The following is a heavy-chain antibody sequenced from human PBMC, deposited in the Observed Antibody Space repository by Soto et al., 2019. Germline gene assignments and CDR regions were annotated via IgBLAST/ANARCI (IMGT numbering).Heavy chain of an antibody. D-gene: IGHD2-15*01. V-gene: IGHV4-59*01. Sequence: QVQLQESGPGLVKPSETLSLTCTVSGGSISSYYWSWIRQPPGKGLEGIRYIYDSGSTNYNPSLKIRVTISVDTSKNQCTLKLSSVLAADTAVYYCASERYGGKARGLHGVDYWGQGTLVTVS. CDR3: ASERYGGKARGLHGVDY. J-gene: IGHJ4*02. CDR2: IYDSGST. CDR1: GGSISSYY.